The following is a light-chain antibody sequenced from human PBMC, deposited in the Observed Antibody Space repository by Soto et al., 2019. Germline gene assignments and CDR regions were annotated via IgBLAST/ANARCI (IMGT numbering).Light chain of an antibody. CDR1: QSISSW. Sequence: DIQMTQSPSTLSASVGDRVTITCRASQSISSWLAWYQQKPGRAPKLLIYKASYLQSWVPSTFSGSGSGTEFTLSISSLQPDDFATYYRQQYKSYSSWTFGQGTKVDIK. J-gene: IGKJ1*01. CDR2: KAS. V-gene: IGKV1-5*03. CDR3: QQYKSYSSWT.